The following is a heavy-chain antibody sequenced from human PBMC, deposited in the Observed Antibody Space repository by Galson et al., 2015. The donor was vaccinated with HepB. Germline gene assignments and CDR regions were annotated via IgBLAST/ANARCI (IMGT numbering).Heavy chain of an antibody. J-gene: IGHJ6*03. Sequence: PALVKPTQTLTLTCTFSGFSLRTSGMCVSWIRQPPGKALEWLARIDWDGDKNYNTSLKTRLTISKDTSKKQVVLTMTNMDPMDTATYYCARLNSDFRYYYMDVWGKGTTVTVSS. CDR1: GFSLRTSGMC. CDR3: ARLNSDFRYYYMDV. V-gene: IGHV2-70*11. D-gene: IGHD3-3*01. CDR2: IDWDGDK.